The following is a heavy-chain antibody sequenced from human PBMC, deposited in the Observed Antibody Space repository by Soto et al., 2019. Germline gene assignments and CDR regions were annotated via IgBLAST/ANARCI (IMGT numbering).Heavy chain of an antibody. Sequence: EVQLLDSGGGLVQPGGSLRLSCAASGFTFSGDALTWVRQAPGKGLEWVSAISGGGDATFYADSVKGRFTISRDNSKNTLYLQMNTLRAEDTAVYYCARKVSGSTGRPDLWYFDLWGRGTLVTVSS. D-gene: IGHD3-10*01. CDR1: GFTFSGDA. CDR3: ARKVSGSTGRPDLWYFDL. V-gene: IGHV3-23*01. CDR2: ISGGGDAT. J-gene: IGHJ2*01.